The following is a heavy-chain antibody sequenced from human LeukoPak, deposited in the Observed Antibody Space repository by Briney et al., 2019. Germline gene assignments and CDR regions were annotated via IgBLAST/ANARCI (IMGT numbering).Heavy chain of an antibody. V-gene: IGHV3-30-3*01. D-gene: IGHD2-15*01. J-gene: IGHJ4*02. Sequence: PGRSLRLSCAASGFTFSSYAMHWVRQAPGKGLEWVAVISYDGSNKYYADSVKGRFTISRDNSKNTLYLQMNSLRAEDTAVYYGARGSMRWYPRWGFDYWGQGTLVTVSS. CDR2: ISYDGSNK. CDR3: ARGSMRWYPRWGFDY. CDR1: GFTFSSYA.